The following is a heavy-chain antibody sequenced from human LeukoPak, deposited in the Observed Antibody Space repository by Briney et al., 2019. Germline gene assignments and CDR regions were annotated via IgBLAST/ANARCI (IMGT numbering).Heavy chain of an antibody. V-gene: IGHV3-23*01. CDR3: ARGDSSMVLSLDY. D-gene: IGHD5-18*01. CDR2: ISGNGAGT. J-gene: IGHJ4*02. Sequence: GGSLRLSCAASAFTFSRDDMAWVRQPPGKRPEWISSISGNGAGTHYIDSVRGRFIISRDNSKNTVYLQMNSLRAEDTAIYYCARGDSSMVLSLDYWGQGTLVTVSS. CDR1: AFTFSRDD.